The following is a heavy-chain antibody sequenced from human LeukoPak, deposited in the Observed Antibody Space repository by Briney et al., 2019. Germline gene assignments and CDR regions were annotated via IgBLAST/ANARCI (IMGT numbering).Heavy chain of an antibody. CDR3: AIRLTTSRLATATTWFDP. CDR2: VNYSGMS. V-gene: IGHV4-34*01. D-gene: IGHD1-1*01. Sequence: SETLSLTCAADGESFDGFYWNWIRQSPGKGLEWLGEVNYSGMSDYNPALESRIAISADASKRQFSLRLSSLTAADTAVYYCAIRLTTSRLATATTWFDPWGQGTLVSVSS. J-gene: IGHJ5*02. CDR1: GESFDGFY.